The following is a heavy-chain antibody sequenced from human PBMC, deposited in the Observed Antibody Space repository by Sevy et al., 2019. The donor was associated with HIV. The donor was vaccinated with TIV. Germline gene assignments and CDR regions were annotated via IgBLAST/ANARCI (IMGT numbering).Heavy chain of an antibody. CDR1: GFSFNMYW. D-gene: IGHD2-2*01. V-gene: IGHV3-7*03. Sequence: GGSLRLSCTASGFSFNMYWMSWVRQAPGQGLEGLAHIKRDGSGKYYVDAVRGRFTISRDNAKNSLYLQMNSLRAEDTAVYYCARDCSSTSCLWGLDVWGQGTTVTVSS. CDR3: ARDCSSTSCLWGLDV. J-gene: IGHJ6*02. CDR2: IKRDGSGK.